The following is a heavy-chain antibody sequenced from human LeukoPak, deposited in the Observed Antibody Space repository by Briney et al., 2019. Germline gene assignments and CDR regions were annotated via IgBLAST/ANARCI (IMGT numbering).Heavy chain of an antibody. CDR3: ARGWSGYYPYFDS. V-gene: IGHV4-39*07. J-gene: IGHJ4*02. Sequence: SETLSLTCTVSGGSISSSSYYWGWIRQPPGKGLEWIGSIYYSGSTYYNPSLKSRVTISLDTSKNQFSLKLSSVTAADTAVYYCARGWSGYYPYFDSWGQGTLVTVSS. CDR1: GGSISSSSYY. D-gene: IGHD3-3*01. CDR2: IYYSGST.